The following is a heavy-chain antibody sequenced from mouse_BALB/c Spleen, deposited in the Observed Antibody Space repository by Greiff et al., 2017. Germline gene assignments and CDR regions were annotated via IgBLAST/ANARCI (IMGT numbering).Heavy chain of an antibody. CDR1: GYTFPSYW. D-gene: IGHD1-2*01. CDR2: IYPGDGDT. Sequence: VKLQQSGAELARPGASVKLSCKASGYTFPSYWMQWVKQRPGQGLEWIGAIYPGDGDTRYTQKFKGKATLTADKSSSTAYMQLSGLASEDSAVYYCARGITTARGYFDVWGAGTTVTVSS. V-gene: IGHV1-87*01. J-gene: IGHJ1*01. CDR3: ARGITTARGYFDV.